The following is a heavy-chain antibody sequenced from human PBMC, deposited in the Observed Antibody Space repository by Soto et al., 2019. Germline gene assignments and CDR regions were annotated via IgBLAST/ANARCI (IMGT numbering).Heavy chain of an antibody. CDR1: GFTFSNAW. V-gene: IGHV3-15*07. CDR2: IKSKTDGGTT. CDR3: TTSTGYTGGWYLNLDY. J-gene: IGHJ4*02. D-gene: IGHD6-19*01. Sequence: GGSLRLSCAASGFTFSNAWMNWVRQAPGRGLEWVGRIKSKTDGGTTEYAAPVKGRFTISRDDSKNTLYLQMNGLKTEDTAVFFCTTSTGYTGGWYLNLDYWGQETLVTVSS.